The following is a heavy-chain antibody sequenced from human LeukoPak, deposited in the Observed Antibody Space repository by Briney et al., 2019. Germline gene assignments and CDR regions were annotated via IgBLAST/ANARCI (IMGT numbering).Heavy chain of an antibody. D-gene: IGHD3-10*01. CDR3: ARCISMVRGVIRPPDY. CDR2: IYYSGSA. V-gene: IGHV4-39*01. Sequence: SETLSLSCSVSGGSISSSSYHWGWIRQSPGKGLEWIGSIYYSGSAYYNPSLKSRLTISVDTSKNQFSLKLSSVTAADTAVYYCARCISMVRGVIRPPDYWGQGTLVTVSS. CDR1: GGSISSSSYH. J-gene: IGHJ4*02.